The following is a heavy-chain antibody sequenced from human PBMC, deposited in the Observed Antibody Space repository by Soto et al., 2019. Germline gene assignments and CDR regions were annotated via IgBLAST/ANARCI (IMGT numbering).Heavy chain of an antibody. J-gene: IGHJ6*02. CDR3: ARAVPGYCSSTSCHPYYYYGMDV. CDR1: GHSVSSNSAA. V-gene: IGHV6-1*01. Sequence: SQTLSLTCAISGHSVSSNSAAWNWIRQSPSRGLEWLGRTYYRSKWYNDYAVSVKSRITINPDTSKNQFSLQLNSVTPEDTAVYYCARAVPGYCSSTSCHPYYYYGMDVWGQGTTVTV. CDR2: TYYRSKWYN. D-gene: IGHD2-2*01.